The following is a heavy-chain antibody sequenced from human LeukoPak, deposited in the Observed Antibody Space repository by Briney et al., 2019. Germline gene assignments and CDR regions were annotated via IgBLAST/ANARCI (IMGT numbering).Heavy chain of an antibody. Sequence: SETLSLTCTVSGGSIGSYYWSWIRQPPGKGLEWIGYIYYSGSTNYNPSLKSRVTISVDTSKNQFPLKLSSVTAADTAVYYCARSAMVRGYGMDVWGQGTTVTVSS. CDR1: GGSIGSYY. J-gene: IGHJ6*02. CDR3: ARSAMVRGYGMDV. V-gene: IGHV4-59*01. D-gene: IGHD3-10*01. CDR2: IYYSGST.